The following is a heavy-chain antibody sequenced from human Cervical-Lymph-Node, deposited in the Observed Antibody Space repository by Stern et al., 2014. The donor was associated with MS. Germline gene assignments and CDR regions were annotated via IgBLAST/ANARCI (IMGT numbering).Heavy chain of an antibody. D-gene: IGHD5-18*01. CDR1: GFTFRNSW. J-gene: IGHJ4*02. V-gene: IGHV3-7*01. CDR3: ARDRAYSAFDY. Sequence: VQLVESGGGLVQPGGSLRLSCAASGFTFRNSWMVWVRQAPGKGLAWLTNINPDGTSTNYVDSVQGRFTISRDNAENSLYLQMNSLGVEDTAIYYCARDRAYSAFDYWGQGTLVTVSS. CDR2: INPDGTST.